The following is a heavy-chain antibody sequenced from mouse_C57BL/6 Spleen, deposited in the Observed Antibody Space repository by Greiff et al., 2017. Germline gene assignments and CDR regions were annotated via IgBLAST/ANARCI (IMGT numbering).Heavy chain of an antibody. D-gene: IGHD1-1*01. Sequence: EVKVVESGEGLVKPGGSLKLSCAASGFTFSSYAMSWVRQTPEKRLEWVAYISSGGDYIYYADTVKGRFTISRDNARNTLYLQMSSLKSEDTAMYYCTRSYGSSSGYFDVWGTGTTVTVSS. CDR3: TRSYGSSSGYFDV. V-gene: IGHV5-9-1*02. CDR1: GFTFSSYA. J-gene: IGHJ1*03. CDR2: ISSGGDYI.